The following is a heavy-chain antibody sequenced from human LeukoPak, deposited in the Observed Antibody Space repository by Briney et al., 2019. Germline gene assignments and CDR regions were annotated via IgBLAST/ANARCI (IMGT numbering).Heavy chain of an antibody. CDR1: GGSFSGYY. CDR3: ARKDSSWYFSNWFDP. V-gene: IGHV4-34*01. D-gene: IGHD6-13*01. Sequence: PSETLSLICAVYGGSFSGYYWSWIRQPPGKGLEWIGEINHSGSTNYNPSLKSRVTISVDTSKNQFSLKLSSVTAADTAVYYCARKDSSWYFSNWFDPWGQGTLVTVSS. CDR2: INHSGST. J-gene: IGHJ5*02.